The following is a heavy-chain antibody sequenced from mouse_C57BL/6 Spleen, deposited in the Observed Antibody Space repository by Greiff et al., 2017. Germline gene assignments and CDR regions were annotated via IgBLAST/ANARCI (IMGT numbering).Heavy chain of an antibody. CDR2: IYPGDGDT. CDR1: GYAFSSSW. V-gene: IGHV1-82*01. Sequence: QVQLKQSGPELVKPGASVKISCKASGYAFSSSWMNWVKKRPGKGLEWIGRIYPGDGDTNYNGKFKGKATLTAAKSSSTAYMQLSSLTSEDSAVYFCAKLDGYAMDYWGQGTSVTVSS. J-gene: IGHJ4*01. CDR3: AKLDGYAMDY.